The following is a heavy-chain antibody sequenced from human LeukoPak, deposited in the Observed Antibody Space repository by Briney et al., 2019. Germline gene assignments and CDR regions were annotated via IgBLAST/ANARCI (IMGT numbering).Heavy chain of an antibody. J-gene: IGHJ4*02. V-gene: IGHV3-23*01. CDR3: AKGHCSSTSCYIGDYFDY. Sequence: PGGSLRLSCAASGFTFSSYAMSWVRQAPGKGLKGVSAISGSGGSTYYADSVKGRFTISRDNSKNTLYLQMNSLRAEDTAVYYCAKGHCSSTSCYIGDYFDYWGQGTLVTVSS. CDR1: GFTFSSYA. D-gene: IGHD2-2*02. CDR2: ISGSGGST.